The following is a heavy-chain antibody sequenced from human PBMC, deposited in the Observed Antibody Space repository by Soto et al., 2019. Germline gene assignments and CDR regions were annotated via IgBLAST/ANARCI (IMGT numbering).Heavy chain of an antibody. V-gene: IGHV1-3*01. CDR3: ARDSSGSIDY. Sequence: ASVKVSCKASGYTFTSYAMHWVRQAPGQRLEWMGWINAGNGNTKYSQKFQGRFTISRDNSKNTLYLQMNSLRAEDTAVYYCARDSSGSIDYWGQGTLVTVSS. CDR2: INAGNGNT. CDR1: GYTFTSYA. J-gene: IGHJ4*02. D-gene: IGHD1-26*01.